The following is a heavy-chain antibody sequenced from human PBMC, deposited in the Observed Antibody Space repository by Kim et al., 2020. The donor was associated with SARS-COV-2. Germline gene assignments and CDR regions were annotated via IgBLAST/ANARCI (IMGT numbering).Heavy chain of an antibody. V-gene: IGHV3-30-3*01. Sequence: SNKYYADSVKGRFPISRDNSKNTLYLQMNSLRAEDTAVYYCARDWGSGWGEWGQGTLVTVSS. J-gene: IGHJ4*02. D-gene: IGHD6-19*01. CDR2: SNK. CDR3: ARDWGSGWGE.